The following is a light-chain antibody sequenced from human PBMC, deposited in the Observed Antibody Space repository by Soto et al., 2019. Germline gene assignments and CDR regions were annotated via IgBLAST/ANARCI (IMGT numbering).Light chain of an antibody. CDR2: DAS. Sequence: PGERATLSCRASQSVRSYLAWYQQKPGQAPRLLIYDASSRDTGIPDRFSGSGSGTDFTLTISRLEPEDVAVNYCQQYGSSTRTFGQGTKVDIK. CDR1: QSVRSY. J-gene: IGKJ1*01. CDR3: QQYGSSTRT. V-gene: IGKV3-20*01.